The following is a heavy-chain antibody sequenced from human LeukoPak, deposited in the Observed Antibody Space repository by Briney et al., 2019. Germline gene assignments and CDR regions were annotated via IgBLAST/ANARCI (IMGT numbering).Heavy chain of an antibody. Sequence: GASVKVSCKASGYTFTGYYMHWVRQAPGQGLEWMGWINPNSGGTNYAQKFQGRVTMTRDTSISTAYMELSRLRSDDTAVYYCARGSMTKAVPPNYWGQGTLVTASS. J-gene: IGHJ4*02. V-gene: IGHV1-2*02. CDR1: GYTFTGYY. CDR2: INPNSGGT. CDR3: ARGSMTKAVPPNY. D-gene: IGHD6-19*01.